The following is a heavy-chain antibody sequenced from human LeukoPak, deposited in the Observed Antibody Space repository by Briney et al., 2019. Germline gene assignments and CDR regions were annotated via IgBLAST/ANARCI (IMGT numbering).Heavy chain of an antibody. V-gene: IGHV4-4*02. CDR1: GGTISSSNW. D-gene: IGHD6-19*01. J-gene: IGHJ4*02. CDR3: ARVVSSSGWAFDY. Sequence: PSETLSLTCAVSGGTISSSNWGSWVGQPPGKGLEWIGEIYQSGSTNYNPSLKSRVTISVDKSKNEFSLKVSSVTAADTAVYYCARVVSSSGWAFDYWGQGTLVTVSS. CDR2: IYQSGST.